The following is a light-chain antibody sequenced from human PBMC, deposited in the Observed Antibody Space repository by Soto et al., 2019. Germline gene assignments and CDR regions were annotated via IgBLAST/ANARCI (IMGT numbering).Light chain of an antibody. J-gene: IGKJ4*01. CDR3: QQYGSSLGVT. CDR1: QSLSSSY. CDR2: GAS. V-gene: IGKV3-20*01. Sequence: EIVLTQSPGTLSLSPGERATLSCRASQSLSSSYLAWYQQKPGQAPRLLIYGASSRATGIPDRFSGSGSGTDFTLTISRLEPEDFAVYYCQQYGSSLGVTFGGGTKV.